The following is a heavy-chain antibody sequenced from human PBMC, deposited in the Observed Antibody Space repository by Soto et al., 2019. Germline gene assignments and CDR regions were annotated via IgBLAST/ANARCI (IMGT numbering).Heavy chain of an antibody. CDR1: GGSISSYY. J-gene: IGHJ4*02. CDR3: ARGYGSSTNCYGGPFDY. D-gene: IGHD2-2*01. V-gene: IGHV4-59*01. Sequence: QVQLQESGPGLVKPSETLSLTCTVSGGSISSYYWNWMRQPPGKGLDWIGYIYYSGSTNYNPSLKSRFTISIDTSKNHFSLKLSSVTAADTAVYYCARGYGSSTNCYGGPFDYWGQGTLVTVSS. CDR2: IYYSGST.